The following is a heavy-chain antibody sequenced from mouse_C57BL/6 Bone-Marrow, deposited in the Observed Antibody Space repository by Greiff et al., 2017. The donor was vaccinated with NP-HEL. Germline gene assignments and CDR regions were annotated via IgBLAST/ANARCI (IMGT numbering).Heavy chain of an antibody. J-gene: IGHJ3*01. CDR3: ARGCYYSAWFAY. CDR1: GYTFTSYT. CDR2: INPSSGYT. V-gene: IGHV1-4*01. D-gene: IGHD2-12*01. Sequence: QVQLKESGAELARPGASVKMSCKASGYTFTSYTMHWVKQRPGQGLEWIGYINPSSGYTKYNQKFKDKATLTADKSSSTAYMQLSSLTSEDSAVYYCARGCYYSAWFAYWGQGTLVTVSA.